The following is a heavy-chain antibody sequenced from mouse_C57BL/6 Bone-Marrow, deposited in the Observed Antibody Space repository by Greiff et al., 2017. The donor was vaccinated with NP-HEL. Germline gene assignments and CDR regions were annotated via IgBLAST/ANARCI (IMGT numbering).Heavy chain of an antibody. CDR3: TEYGGYFDV. J-gene: IGHJ1*03. V-gene: IGHV6-3*01. CDR2: IRLKSDNYAT. CDR1: GFTFSNYW. Sequence: EVQLKESGGGLVQPGGSMKLSCVASGFTFSNYWMNWVRQSPEKGLEWVAQIRLKSDNYATHYAESVKGRLTISRDDSKSSVYLQMNNLRAEDTGIYYCTEYGGYFDVWGTGTTVTVSS. D-gene: IGHD1-2*01.